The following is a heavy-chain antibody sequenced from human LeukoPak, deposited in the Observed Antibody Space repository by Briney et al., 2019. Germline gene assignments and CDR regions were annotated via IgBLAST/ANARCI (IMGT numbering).Heavy chain of an antibody. Sequence: GGSLRLSCAASGFTFSSYSMNWVRQAPGKGLEWVSAISGSGGSTYYADSVKGRFTISRDNSKNTLYLQMNSLRAEDTAVYYCARSIVVVVAATPFDYWGQGTLVTVSS. J-gene: IGHJ4*02. CDR3: ARSIVVVVAATPFDY. D-gene: IGHD2-15*01. CDR1: GFTFSSYS. CDR2: ISGSGGST. V-gene: IGHV3-23*01.